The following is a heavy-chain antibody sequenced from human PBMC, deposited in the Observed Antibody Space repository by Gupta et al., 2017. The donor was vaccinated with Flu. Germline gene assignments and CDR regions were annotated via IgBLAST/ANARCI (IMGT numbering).Heavy chain of an antibody. J-gene: IGHJ3*02. Sequence: EVQVLESGGGLAKPGGSLRLSCAASGLTFSNYAMRWVRQAPGRGLEWVSTISGGGSNTYYADSVKGRFTISGDSSKKTMYLQMNSLRAEDTAVYYCSKGANWAFEIWGQGTMVTVSS. V-gene: IGHV3-23*01. D-gene: IGHD1-1*01. CDR3: SKGANWAFEI. CDR2: ISGGGSNT. CDR1: GLTFSNYA.